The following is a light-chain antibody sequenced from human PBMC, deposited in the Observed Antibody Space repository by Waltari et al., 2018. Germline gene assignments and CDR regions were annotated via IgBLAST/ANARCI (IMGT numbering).Light chain of an antibody. Sequence: SYELTQPPSVSVSPGQTASITCPGDKLGDKYSSWYQQRPGQSPVLLISEDTKRPSGIPDRFSGSNSGNTATLTISETQTMDEADYYCQAWDSSSVVFGGGTKLTVL. CDR2: EDT. J-gene: IGLJ2*01. CDR3: QAWDSSSVV. CDR1: KLGDKY. V-gene: IGLV3-1*01.